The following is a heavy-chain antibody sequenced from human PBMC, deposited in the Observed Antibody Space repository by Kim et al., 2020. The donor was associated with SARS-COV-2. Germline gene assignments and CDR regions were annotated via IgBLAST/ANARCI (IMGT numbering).Heavy chain of an antibody. Sequence: GGSLRLSCAASGFTFSSYSMNWVRQAPGKGLEWVSSISSSSSYIYYADSVKGRFTISRDNAKNSLYLQMNSLRAEDTAVYYCARANVVVVAVTRGAFDIWGQGTMVTVSS. CDR2: ISSSSSYI. J-gene: IGHJ3*02. V-gene: IGHV3-21*01. CDR3: ARANVVVVAVTRGAFDI. D-gene: IGHD2-15*01. CDR1: GFTFSSYS.